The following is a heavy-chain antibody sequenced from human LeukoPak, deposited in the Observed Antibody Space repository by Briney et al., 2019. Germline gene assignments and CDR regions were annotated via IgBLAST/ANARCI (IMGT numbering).Heavy chain of an antibody. J-gene: IGHJ4*02. V-gene: IGHV4-59*01. CDR2: IYYSGST. CDR3: ASASYSSGWYGPIDY. Sequence: SETLSPTCTVSGGSISSDYWSWVRQPPGRGREWVGYIYYSGSTNYNPSLKSRVTISVDTSKNQFSLKLSSVPAADPAVYYCASASYSSGWYGPIDYWGQGTLVTVSS. CDR1: GGSISSDY. D-gene: IGHD6-19*01.